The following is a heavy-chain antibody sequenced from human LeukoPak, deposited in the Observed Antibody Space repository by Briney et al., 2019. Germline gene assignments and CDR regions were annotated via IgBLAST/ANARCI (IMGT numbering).Heavy chain of an antibody. CDR3: ARGVVPAAVNNWFDP. J-gene: IGHJ5*02. CDR2: INPNSGGT. V-gene: IGHV1-2*02. CDR1: GYTFTGYY. Sequence: ASVKVSCKASGYTFTGYYMHWVRQAPGQGLEWMGWINPNSGGTNYAQKFQGRVTMTRDTSISTAYMELSRLRSDDTAVYYCARGVVPAAVNNWFDPWGQGTLVTVSS. D-gene: IGHD2-2*01.